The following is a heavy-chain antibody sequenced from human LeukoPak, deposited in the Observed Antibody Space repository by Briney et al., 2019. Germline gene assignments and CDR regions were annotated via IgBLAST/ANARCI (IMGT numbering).Heavy chain of an antibody. CDR2: VSAYNGNT. CDR1: GYTFTSYG. D-gene: IGHD6-13*01. J-gene: IGHJ4*02. V-gene: IGHV1-18*01. Sequence: ASVKVSCKASGYTFTSYGISWVRQAPGQGLEWMGWVSAYNGNTNYAQKLQGRVTMTTDTSTSTAYMELRSLRSDDTAVYYCARVVHPYGSSWYFDYWGQGTLVSVSS. CDR3: ARVVHPYGSSWYFDY.